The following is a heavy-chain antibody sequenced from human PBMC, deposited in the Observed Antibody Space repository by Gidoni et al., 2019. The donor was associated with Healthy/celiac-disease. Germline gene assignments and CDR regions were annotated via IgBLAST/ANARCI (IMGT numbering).Heavy chain of an antibody. CDR3: ERTSLAPTGPSPYWFDP. V-gene: IGHV2-70*01. J-gene: IGHJ5*02. Sequence: QVTLRESGPALVKPTQTLTLTCTFSGFSLSTSGMCVSWIRQPPGKALEWLALIDWDDDKSYSTSMKNRLTISKDTSKNQLVLTMTNMDPVDTATYYCERTSLAPTGPSPYWFDPWGQGTLVTVSS. CDR1: GFSLSTSGMC. D-gene: IGHD3-9*01. CDR2: IDWDDDK.